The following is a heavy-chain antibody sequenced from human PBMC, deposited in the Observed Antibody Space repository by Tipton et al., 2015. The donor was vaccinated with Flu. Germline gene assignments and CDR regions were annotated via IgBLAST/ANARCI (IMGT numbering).Heavy chain of an antibody. CDR3: ARGRGKMATTYFHF. CDR1: GGSFSGFV. V-gene: IGHV1-69*15. J-gene: IGHJ4*02. CDR2: ITPGFGTT. Sequence: QSGAEVKKPGSSVKVSCKTSGGSFSGFVISWVRHAPGQGLEWMGRITPGFGTTTYAQKFRGRVTITADESATTAYMELNSLRSEGTAVYYCARGRGKMATTYFHFWGQGTPVTVSS. D-gene: IGHD5-24*01.